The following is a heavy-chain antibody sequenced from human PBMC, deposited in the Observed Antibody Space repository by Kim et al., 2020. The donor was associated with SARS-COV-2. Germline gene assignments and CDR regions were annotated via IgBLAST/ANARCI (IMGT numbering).Heavy chain of an antibody. Sequence: SETLSLTCAVYGGSFSGYYWSWIRQPPGKGLEWIGEINHSGSTNYNPSLKSRVTISVDTSKNQFSLKLSSVTAADTAVYYCARGGVLLWFGGKKGRDGMGVWGQGTTVTVSS. CDR3: ARGGVLLWFGGKKGRDGMGV. D-gene: IGHD3-10*01. J-gene: IGHJ6*02. V-gene: IGHV4-34*01. CDR1: GGSFSGYY. CDR2: INHSGST.